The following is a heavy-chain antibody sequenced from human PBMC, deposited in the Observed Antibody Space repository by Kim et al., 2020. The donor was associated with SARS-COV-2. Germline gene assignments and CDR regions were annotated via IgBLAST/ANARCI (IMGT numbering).Heavy chain of an antibody. Sequence: GESLKISCKGSGFEFTDYWIAWVRQKPGKGLEWMGMIYPEDSDTRYSPSFQGQVTISADQSTRTAYLHWPSLKASDSAIYYCARQWVEGTEYAMDVWGQGTTVSVSS. V-gene: IGHV5-51*01. CDR3: ARQWVEGTEYAMDV. D-gene: IGHD2-8*02. CDR1: GFEFTDYW. J-gene: IGHJ6*02. CDR2: IYPEDSDT.